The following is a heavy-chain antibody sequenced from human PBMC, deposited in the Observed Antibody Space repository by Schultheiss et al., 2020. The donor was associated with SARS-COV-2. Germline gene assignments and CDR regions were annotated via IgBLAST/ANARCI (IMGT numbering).Heavy chain of an antibody. CDR2: IDWDDDK. Sequence: SGPTLVKPTQTLTLTCTFSGFSLSTSGVGVGWIRQPPGKALEWLAIIDWDDDKYYSTSLKTRLTISKDTSKNQVVLTMTNMDPVDTATYYCARGTYGDKVPHHFDQLDSRGQGTLVTVSS. CDR1: GFSLSTSGVG. J-gene: IGHJ4*02. V-gene: IGHV2-70*01. CDR3: ARGTYGDKVPHHFDQLDS. D-gene: IGHD4-23*01.